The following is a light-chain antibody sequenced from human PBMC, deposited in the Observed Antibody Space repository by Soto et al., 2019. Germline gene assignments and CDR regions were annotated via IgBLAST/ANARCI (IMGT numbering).Light chain of an antibody. CDR2: TNT. CDR1: SSNVGGNP. Sequence: QSVLTQPPSASGTPGQMVTISCSGSSSNVGGNPVNWYQHVPTTAPKLLIYTNTQRPSGVPDRFSGSKSGTSASLAISGLQSEDEADYYCASWDDSLNGPVFGTGTKLTVL. CDR3: ASWDDSLNGPV. V-gene: IGLV1-44*01. J-gene: IGLJ1*01.